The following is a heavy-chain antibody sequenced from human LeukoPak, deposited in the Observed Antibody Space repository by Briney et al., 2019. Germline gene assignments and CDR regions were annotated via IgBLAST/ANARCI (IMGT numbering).Heavy chain of an antibody. D-gene: IGHD3-9*01. Sequence: GGSLRLSCASCRHIFSSYCLNWVRQARGKGLVWVSSISSSSSYIYYADSVKGRFTISRDNAKNSLYLQMNSLRAEDTAVYYCASKVKYYDILTGPLSWGQGTLVTVSS. CDR2: ISSSSSYI. CDR3: ASKVKYYDILTGPLS. V-gene: IGHV3-21*01. CDR1: RHIFSSYC. J-gene: IGHJ4*02.